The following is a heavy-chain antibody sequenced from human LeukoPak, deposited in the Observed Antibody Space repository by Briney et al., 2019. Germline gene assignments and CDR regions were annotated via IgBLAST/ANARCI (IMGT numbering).Heavy chain of an antibody. CDR2: ISASGSNV. V-gene: IGHV3-48*01. Sequence: GGSLRLSCATSGFPFSSYSMNWVRQAPGKGLEWVSYISASGSNVYYLDSVKGRFTVSRDNAMNSLFLQMDRPRAEDTAVYYCVRVKGTYFDFWGQGTLVTVSS. J-gene: IGHJ4*02. CDR1: GFPFSSYS. D-gene: IGHD1-1*01. CDR3: VRVKGTYFDF.